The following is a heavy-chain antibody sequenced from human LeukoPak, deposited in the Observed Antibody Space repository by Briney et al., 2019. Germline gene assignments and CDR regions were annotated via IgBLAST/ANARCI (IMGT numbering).Heavy chain of an antibody. J-gene: IGHJ4*01. D-gene: IGHD1-26*01. V-gene: IGHV3-48*03. CDR2: ISRSGRAI. Sequence: PGGSLRLSCAASGFSFSSYEMNWVRQAPGKGLEWVSYISRSGRAIYYADSVKGRFTISRDNSKNTLYLQMNSLRAEDTAVYYCARAQGESFPAEDYWGHGTLVSVSS. CDR3: ARAQGESFPAEDY. CDR1: GFSFSSYE.